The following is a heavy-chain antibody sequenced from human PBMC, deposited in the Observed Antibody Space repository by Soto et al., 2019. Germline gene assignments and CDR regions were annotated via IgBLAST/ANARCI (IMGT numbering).Heavy chain of an antibody. V-gene: IGHV3-74*01. Sequence: PGGSLRLSCAASGFTFSSYWMHWVRQVPGKGLLWVSRIDEYGSTINYADSVKGRFTIPRDNARNTLYLEMNSLRAEDTALYYCTRDIGGKGAYWGPGTLVTVSS. CDR1: GFTFSSYW. J-gene: IGHJ4*02. CDR3: TRDIGGKGAY. CDR2: IDEYGSTI. D-gene: IGHD3-10*01.